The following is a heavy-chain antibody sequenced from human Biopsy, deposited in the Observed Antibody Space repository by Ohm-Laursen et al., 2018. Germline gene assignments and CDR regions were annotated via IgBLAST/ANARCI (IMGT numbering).Heavy chain of an antibody. J-gene: IGHJ5*02. CDR2: ISGSGGRT. V-gene: IGHV3-23*01. Sequence: LSLTCAAPGFTFSNYAMSWVRQAPGKGLEWVSGISGSGGRTYYAESMKGRFTISRDNSKKTVYLQMKSLRAEDTAVYYCAKEVFSAVGTSGFDPWGQGTLVTVSS. CDR1: GFTFSNYA. D-gene: IGHD1/OR15-1a*01. CDR3: AKEVFSAVGTSGFDP.